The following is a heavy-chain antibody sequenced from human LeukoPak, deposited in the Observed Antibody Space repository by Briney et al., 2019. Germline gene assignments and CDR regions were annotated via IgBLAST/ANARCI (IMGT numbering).Heavy chain of an antibody. D-gene: IGHD3-22*01. Sequence: SETLSLTCAVSGVSISSGGYSWSWIRQPPGKGLEWIGYIYHSGSTYYNPSLKSRVTISVDRSKNQFSLKLSSVTAADTAVYYCARGGDYYDSSGYYFDYWGQGTLVTVSS. CDR2: IYHSGST. J-gene: IGHJ4*02. CDR3: ARGGDYYDSSGYYFDY. CDR1: GVSISSGGYS. V-gene: IGHV4-30-2*01.